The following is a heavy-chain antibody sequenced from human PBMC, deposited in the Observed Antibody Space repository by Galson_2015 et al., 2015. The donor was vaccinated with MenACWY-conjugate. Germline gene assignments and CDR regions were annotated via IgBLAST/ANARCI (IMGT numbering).Heavy chain of an antibody. CDR2: INPNSGGG. Sequence: SVKVSCKASGNTFTVYYFHWVRQAPGQGLEWMGRINPNSGGGNYAQKFQGRVTMTRDTSVSTTYMELNRLTPDDTAVYYCARGPLRAAGDSFDLWGRGSLVTVSS. CDR3: ARGPLRAAGDSFDL. J-gene: IGHJ2*01. D-gene: IGHD6-13*01. V-gene: IGHV1-2*06. CDR1: GNTFTVYY.